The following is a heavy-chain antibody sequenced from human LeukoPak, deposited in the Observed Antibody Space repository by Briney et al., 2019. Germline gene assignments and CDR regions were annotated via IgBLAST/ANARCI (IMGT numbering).Heavy chain of an antibody. CDR3: ARGYSGYFYY. V-gene: IGHV3-74*01. J-gene: IGHJ4*02. CDR2: IDGDGSST. Sequence: PGGSLRLSCAASGFTFSSCWMQWVRQAPGKGLVWVSRIDGDGSSTNYADSVKGRFTISRDNAKNTLYLQMNSLRAEDTAVYYCARGYSGYFYYWGQGTLVTVSS. CDR1: GFTFSSCW. D-gene: IGHD5-12*01.